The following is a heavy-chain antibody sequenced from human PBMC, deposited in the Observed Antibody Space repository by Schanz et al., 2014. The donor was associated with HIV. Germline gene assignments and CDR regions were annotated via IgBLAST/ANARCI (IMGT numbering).Heavy chain of an antibody. CDR1: GYIFTSNG. J-gene: IGHJ5*02. V-gene: IGHV1-8*01. CDR2: MNPNSGNT. Sequence: QVQLVQSGAEVKKPGASVRVSCKTSGYIFTSNGISWVRQAPGQGLEWMGWMNPNSGNTGYAQKFRGRVTMTRNTSTGTAYMELSSLRSDDTAVYYCARGRRDVSMIVLYWPDPWGQGTLVTVSS. D-gene: IGHD3-22*01. CDR3: ARGRRDVSMIVLYWPDP.